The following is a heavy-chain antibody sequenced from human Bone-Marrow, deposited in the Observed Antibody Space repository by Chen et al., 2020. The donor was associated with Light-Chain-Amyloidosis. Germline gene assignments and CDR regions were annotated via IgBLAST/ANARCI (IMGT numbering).Heavy chain of an antibody. CDR3: AKDRPNFYESTGAYYKPRGDF. J-gene: IGHJ4*02. CDR1: GFTFDPHA. CDR2: ITRRGGST. D-gene: IGHD3-22*01. V-gene: IGHV3-23*01. Sequence: EVQLLQSGGGSVQPGGSLRPSCVASGFTFDPHAMSWFSQTPGKGLEWVASITRRGGSTFYADSVQDRFTISRDNAKNTLYLHMSSLRVEDTALYYCAKDRPNFYESTGAYYKPRGDFWGQGTPVAVSS.